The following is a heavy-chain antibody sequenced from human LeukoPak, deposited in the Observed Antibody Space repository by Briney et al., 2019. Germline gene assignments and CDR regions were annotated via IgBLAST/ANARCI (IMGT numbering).Heavy chain of an antibody. V-gene: IGHV3-23*01. Sequence: PGGSLRLSCAASKFTFSSYAMNWVRQASGKGLEWVSGISGSGGSTYYADSVKGRFTISRDNSKNTLYLQMNSLRAEDTAVYYCARGGLPVDYWGQGTLVTVSS. CDR1: KFTFSSYA. D-gene: IGHD5-18*01. CDR3: ARGGLPVDY. CDR2: ISGSGGST. J-gene: IGHJ4*02.